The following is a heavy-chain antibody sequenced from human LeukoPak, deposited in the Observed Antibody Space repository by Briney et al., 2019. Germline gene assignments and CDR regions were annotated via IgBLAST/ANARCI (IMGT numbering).Heavy chain of an antibody. V-gene: IGHV1-2*02. CDR1: GYTFTGYY. CDR3: ARENNSGWYRKAAFDY. CDR2: INPNGGGT. Sequence: ASVKVSCKASGYTFTGYYIHWVRQAPGQGLEWMGWINPNGGGTNYAQKFQGRVTLTRDTSISTAYMEVYSLESDDTAVYYCARENNSGWYRKAAFDYWGQGTLVTVTS. D-gene: IGHD6-19*01. J-gene: IGHJ4*02.